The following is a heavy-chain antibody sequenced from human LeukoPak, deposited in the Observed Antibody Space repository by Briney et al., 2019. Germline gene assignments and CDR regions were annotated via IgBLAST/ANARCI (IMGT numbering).Heavy chain of an antibody. CDR3: ARENWGRFDY. CDR2: MKEDGSEI. D-gene: IGHD7-27*01. V-gene: IGHV3-7*01. Sequence: GGSLRLSCAASGFSFSSWSMSWVRQAPGKRLEWVANMKEDGSEIYYVDSVQGRFTISRDNAKSSVYLQMNSLRGEDTAVYYCARENWGRFDYWGQGTLVTVSS. CDR1: GFSFSSWS. J-gene: IGHJ4*02.